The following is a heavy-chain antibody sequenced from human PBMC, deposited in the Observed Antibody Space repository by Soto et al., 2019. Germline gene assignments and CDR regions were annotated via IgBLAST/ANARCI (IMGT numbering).Heavy chain of an antibody. CDR2: ISGSGGST. Sequence: EVQLLESGGGLVQPGGSLRLSCAASGFTFSSYAMSWVRQAPGKGLEWVSAISGSGGSTYYADSVKGRFTISRDNSKNALFLQMNSLRAEDTAVYYCARENGYSSSWFEFDYWGQGTLVTVSS. D-gene: IGHD6-13*01. CDR1: GFTFSSYA. CDR3: ARENGYSSSWFEFDY. J-gene: IGHJ4*02. V-gene: IGHV3-23*01.